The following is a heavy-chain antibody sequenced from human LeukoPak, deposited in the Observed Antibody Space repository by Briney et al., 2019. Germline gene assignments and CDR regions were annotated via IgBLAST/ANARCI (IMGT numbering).Heavy chain of an antibody. V-gene: IGHV4-34*01. D-gene: IGHD3-22*01. CDR3: ARENYYDSSGYYYPHFDY. CDR2: INHSGST. CDR1: GGSFSGYY. J-gene: IGHJ4*02. Sequence: SETLSLTCAVYGGSFSGYYWSWIRQPPGKGLEWIGEINHSGSTNYNPSLKSRVTILVDTSKNQFSLKLSSVTAADTAVYYCARENYYDSSGYYYPHFDYWGQGTLVTVSS.